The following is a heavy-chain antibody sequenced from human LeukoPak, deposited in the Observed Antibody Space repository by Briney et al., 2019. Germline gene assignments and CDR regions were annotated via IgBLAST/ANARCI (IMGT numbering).Heavy chain of an antibody. CDR2: IWHGGRSQ. CDR3: ARERSDGSGFQDAFDI. CDR1: GFTFSSHG. Sequence: GGSLRLSCVASGFTFSSHGMHWVRQAPGKGLEWVAVIWHGGRSQDYADSVKGRFIVSRDNSKNTMDLQMNSLRAEDTAVYYCARERSDGSGFQDAFDIWGQGTMVTASS. J-gene: IGHJ3*02. D-gene: IGHD3-22*01. V-gene: IGHV3-33*01.